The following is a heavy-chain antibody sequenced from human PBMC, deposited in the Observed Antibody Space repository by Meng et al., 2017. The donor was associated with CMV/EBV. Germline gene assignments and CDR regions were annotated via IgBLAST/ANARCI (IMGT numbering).Heavy chain of an antibody. CDR1: GYTFTSYG. D-gene: IGHD6-13*01. CDR3: ARDGPRSSSSRGYFDY. Sequence: ASVKVSCKASGYTFTSYGISWVRQAPGQGLEWMGWISVYNGNTNYAQKFQGRVTMTTDTSTRTAYMELRSLRSDDTAVYYCARDGPRSSSSRGYFDYWGQGTLVTVSS. CDR2: ISVYNGNT. V-gene: IGHV1-18*01. J-gene: IGHJ4*02.